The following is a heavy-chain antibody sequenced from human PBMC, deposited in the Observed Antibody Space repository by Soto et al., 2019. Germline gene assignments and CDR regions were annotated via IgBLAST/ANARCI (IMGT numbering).Heavy chain of an antibody. J-gene: IGHJ5*02. CDR3: ARYPAYYDILTGYYPNNWFDP. CDR1: GASVSSNYW. V-gene: IGHV4-4*02. Sequence: SETLSLTCVVSGASVSSNYWWSWVRQPPGKGLEWIGEIHHSGSTNYNPSLKSRVTISVDNSKNQFSLRLSSVTAADTAVYYCARYPAYYDILTGYYPNNWFDPWGQGTLVTVSS. CDR2: IHHSGST. D-gene: IGHD3-9*01.